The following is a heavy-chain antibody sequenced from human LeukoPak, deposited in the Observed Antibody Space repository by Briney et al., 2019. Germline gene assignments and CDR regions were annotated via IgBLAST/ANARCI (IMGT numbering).Heavy chain of an antibody. Sequence: ASVKVSCKVSGYTLTELSMHWVRQAPGKGLEWMGGFDPEDGETIYAQKFQGRVTMTEDTSTDTAYMELRSLRSEDTAVYYCATEGFYDILTGELDYWGQGTLVTVSS. CDR3: ATEGFYDILTGELDY. CDR1: GYTLTELS. D-gene: IGHD3-9*01. CDR2: FDPEDGET. J-gene: IGHJ4*02. V-gene: IGHV1-24*01.